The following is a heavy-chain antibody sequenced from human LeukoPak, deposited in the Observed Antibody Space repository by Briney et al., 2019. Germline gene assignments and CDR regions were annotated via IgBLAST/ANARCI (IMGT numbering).Heavy chain of an antibody. V-gene: IGHV3-23*01. J-gene: IGHJ4*02. Sequence: GGSLRLSCTASGFTFSSYAMSWVRQAPGKGLEWVSAISGSGGSTYYADSVKGRFTISRDNSKNTLYLQMNSLRAEDTAVYYCAKDPGYSRYYFDYWGQGTLVTVSS. CDR3: AKDPGYSRYYFDY. CDR1: GFTFSSYA. CDR2: ISGSGGST. D-gene: IGHD5-24*01.